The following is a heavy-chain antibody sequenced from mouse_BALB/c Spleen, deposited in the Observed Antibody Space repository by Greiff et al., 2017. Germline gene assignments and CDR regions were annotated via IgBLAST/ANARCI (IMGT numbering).Heavy chain of an antibody. D-gene: IGHD2-4*01. V-gene: IGHV1-69*02. J-gene: IGHJ4*01. CDR1: GYTFTSYW. CDR3: ARSGRLRQYAMDY. CDR2: IDPSDSYT. Sequence: QVQLQQPGAELVKPGASVKLSCKASGYTFTSYWMHWVKQRPGQGLEWIGEIDPSDSYTNYNQKFKGKATLTVDKSSSTAYMQLSSLTSEDSAVYYCARSGRLRQYAMDYWGQGTSVTVSS.